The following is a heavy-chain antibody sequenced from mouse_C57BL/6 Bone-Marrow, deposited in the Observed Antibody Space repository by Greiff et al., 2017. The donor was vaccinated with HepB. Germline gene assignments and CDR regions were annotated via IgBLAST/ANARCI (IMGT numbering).Heavy chain of an antibody. CDR2: ISSGGSYT. CDR1: GFTFSSYG. CDR3: ARLGVITTVAYYFDY. J-gene: IGHJ2*01. D-gene: IGHD1-1*01. V-gene: IGHV5-6*01. Sequence: VESGGDLVKPGGSLKLSCAASGFTFSSYGMSWVRQTPDKRLEWVATISSGGSYTYYPDSVKGRFTISRDNAKNTLYLQMSSLKSEDTAMYYGARLGVITTVAYYFDYWGQGTTLTVSS.